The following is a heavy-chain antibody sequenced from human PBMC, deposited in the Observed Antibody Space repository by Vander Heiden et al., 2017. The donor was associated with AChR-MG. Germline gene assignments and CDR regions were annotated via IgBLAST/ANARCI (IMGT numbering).Heavy chain of an antibody. D-gene: IGHD6-13*01. CDR1: GGTFSSYA. CDR2: IIPIFGTA. CDR3: ARASNGYSSSWYEGDAFDI. Sequence: QVQLVQSGAEVKKPGSSVKVSCKASGGTFSSYAISWVRQAPGQGLEWMGGIIPIFGTANYAQKFQGRVTITADESTSTAYMELSSLRSEDTAVYYCARASNGYSSSWYEGDAFDIWGQGTMVTVSS. J-gene: IGHJ3*02. V-gene: IGHV1-69*01.